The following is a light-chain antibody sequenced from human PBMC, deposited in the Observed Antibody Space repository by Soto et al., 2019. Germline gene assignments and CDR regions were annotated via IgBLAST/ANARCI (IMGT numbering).Light chain of an antibody. Sequence: DIVMTQSPLSLPVTPGEPASMCFRSSESLLHSNGYNYLDWYLQKPGTAPNLLIYAASSLQSGVPSRFSGSGSGTDFTLTISNLQPEDFVSYFCQQSFNPPPTFGGGTKVDIK. V-gene: IGKV2-28*01. CDR3: QQSFNPPPT. CDR1: ESLLHSNGYNY. J-gene: IGKJ4*01. CDR2: AAS.